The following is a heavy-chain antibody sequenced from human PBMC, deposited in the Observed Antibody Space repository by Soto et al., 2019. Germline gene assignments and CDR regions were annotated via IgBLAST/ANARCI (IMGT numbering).Heavy chain of an antibody. CDR1: GFTFSSYA. J-gene: IGHJ6*02. CDR3: AKHSTRSGRFVVVPAAQRAGGAYYYYGMDV. CDR2: ISGSGGST. V-gene: IGHV3-23*01. D-gene: IGHD2-2*01. Sequence: GGSLRLSCAASGFTFSSYAMSWVRQAPGKGLEWVSAISGSGGSTYYADSVKGRFTISRDNSKNTLYLQMNSLRAEDTAVYYCAKHSTRSGRFVVVPAAQRAGGAYYYYGMDVWGQGTTVTVSS.